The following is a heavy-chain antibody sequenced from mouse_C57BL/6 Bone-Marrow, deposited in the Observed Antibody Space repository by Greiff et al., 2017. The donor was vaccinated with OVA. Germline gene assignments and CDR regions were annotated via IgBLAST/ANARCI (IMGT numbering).Heavy chain of an antibody. CDR3: TSYGNFDY. CDR2: IDPENGDN. J-gene: IGHJ2*01. D-gene: IGHD2-1*01. Sequence: VQLKQSGAELVRPGASVKLSCTASGFNIKDDYMHWVKQRPEQGLEWIGGIDPENGDNEYASKFQGKATITADTASNTAYLQLSSLTSENTAVDYCTSYGNFDYWGQGTTLTVAS. V-gene: IGHV14-4*01. CDR1: GFNIKDDY.